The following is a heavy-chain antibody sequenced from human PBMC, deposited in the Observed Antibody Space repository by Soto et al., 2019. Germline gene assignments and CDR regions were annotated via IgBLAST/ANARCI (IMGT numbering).Heavy chain of an antibody. Sequence: GGSLRLSCAASGFTFSSYAMSWVRQAPGKGLEWVSAISGSGGSTYYADSVKGRFTISRDNSKNTLYLQMNSLRAEDTAVYYFAKDSEQCLQLGGFDLWGQGALVNVCS. D-gene: IGHD6-19*01. V-gene: IGHV3-23*01. CDR1: GFTFSSYA. CDR2: ISGSGGST. J-gene: IGHJ4*02. CDR3: AKDSEQCLQLGGFDL.